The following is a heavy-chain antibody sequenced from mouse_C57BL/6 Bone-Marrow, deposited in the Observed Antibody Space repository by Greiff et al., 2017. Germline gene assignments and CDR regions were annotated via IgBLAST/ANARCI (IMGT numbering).Heavy chain of an antibody. CDR3: ARGRLGRGWFAY. J-gene: IGHJ3*01. Sequence: QVQLQQSGAELARPGASVKMSCKASGYTFTSYTMHWVKQRPGQGLEWIGYINPSSGYTKYNQKFKDKATLTADKSSSTAYMQLSSLTSEDSAVYDSARGRLGRGWFAYWGQGTLVTVSA. V-gene: IGHV1-4*01. CDR2: INPSSGYT. CDR1: GYTFTSYT. D-gene: IGHD4-1*01.